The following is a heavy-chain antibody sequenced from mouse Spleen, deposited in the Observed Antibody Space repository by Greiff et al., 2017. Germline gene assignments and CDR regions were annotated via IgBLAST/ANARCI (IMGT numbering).Heavy chain of an antibody. CDR1: GYTFTDYN. CDR2: INPNNGGT. V-gene: IGHV1-18*01. Sequence: VQLKESGPELVKPGASVKIPCKASGYTFTDYNMDWVKQSHGKSLEWIGDINPNNGGTIYNQKFKGKATLTVDKSSSTAYMELRSLTSEDTAVYYCARGTTVVARYFDYWGQGTTLTVSS. CDR3: ARGTTVVARYFDY. D-gene: IGHD1-1*01. J-gene: IGHJ2*01.